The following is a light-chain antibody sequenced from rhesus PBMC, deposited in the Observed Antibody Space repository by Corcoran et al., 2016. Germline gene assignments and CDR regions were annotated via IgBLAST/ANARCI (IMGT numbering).Light chain of an antibody. CDR3: QHGYGTPYS. J-gene: IGKJ2*01. CDR2: KAS. CDR1: ENVNNY. Sequence: DIQMTQSPSSLSASLGDRVTITCRASENVNNYLNWYQQKPGKAPKLLNYKASTLQSGVPSRFSGSGFGTDYTFTISSLQPEDVATYYCQHGYGTPYSFGQGTKVEIK. V-gene: IGKV1-74*01.